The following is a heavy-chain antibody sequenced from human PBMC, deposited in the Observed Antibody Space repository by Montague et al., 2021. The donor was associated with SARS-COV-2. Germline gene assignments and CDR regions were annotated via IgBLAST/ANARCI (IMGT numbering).Heavy chain of an antibody. CDR3: ARGHLSVSMIVVVFTSASYYFGY. V-gene: IGHV4-34*01. D-gene: IGHD3-22*01. CDR2: IKQSGST. J-gene: IGHJ4*02. CDR1: GGSFGDDH. Sequence: SETLSLTCGAYGGSFGDDHWSWIRQPPGKGLEWIGDIKQSGSTNYNPSLKSRVTVSVDTSKNQFSLKLTSVTAADTAVYFCARGHLSVSMIVVVFTSASYYFGYWGQGAQVTVSS.